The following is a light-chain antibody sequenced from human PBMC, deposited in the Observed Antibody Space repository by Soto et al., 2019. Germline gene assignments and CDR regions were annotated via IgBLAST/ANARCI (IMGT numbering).Light chain of an antibody. CDR1: SGPSSYA. Sequence: QSVLTQSPSASASLGASVKLTCTLTSGPSSYAIAWHQQQPEKGPRYLMNLNGDGSHSKGDGIPDRFSGSSSGAERYLTISSLQSEDEADYFCQTWGTGIQVFGGGTKVTVL. V-gene: IGLV4-69*01. CDR2: LNGDGSH. J-gene: IGLJ3*02. CDR3: QTWGTGIQV.